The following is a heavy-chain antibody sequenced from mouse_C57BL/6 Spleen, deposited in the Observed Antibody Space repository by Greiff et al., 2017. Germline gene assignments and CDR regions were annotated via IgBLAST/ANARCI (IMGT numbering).Heavy chain of an antibody. CDR3: REDGSSPGFAY. J-gene: IGHJ3*01. V-gene: IGHV1-83*01. CDR2: YPGSGNTY. D-gene: IGHD1-1*01. Sequence: VQLQQSGPELVKPGASVKMSCKASGYTFTDYYMHWVKQKPGKGLEWIGEIYPGSGNTYYNEKFKGKATLTADTSSSTAYMQLSSLTSEDSAVYFCAREDGSSPGFAYWGQGTLVTVSA. CDR1: YTFTDYYM.